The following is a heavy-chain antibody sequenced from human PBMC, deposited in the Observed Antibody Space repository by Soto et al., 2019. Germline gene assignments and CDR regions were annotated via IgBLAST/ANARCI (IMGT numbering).Heavy chain of an antibody. CDR3: ERDRGRGSYSAFDI. J-gene: IGHJ3*02. CDR2: ISSSSSYI. Sequence: GGSLRLSCAASGFTFSSYSMNWVRQAPGKGLEWVSSISSSSSYIYYADSVKGRFTISGDNAKNSPYLQMNSLRAEDTAVYYCERDRGRGSYSAFDIWGHGTMVTVSS. D-gene: IGHD1-26*01. CDR1: GFTFSSYS. V-gene: IGHV3-21*01.